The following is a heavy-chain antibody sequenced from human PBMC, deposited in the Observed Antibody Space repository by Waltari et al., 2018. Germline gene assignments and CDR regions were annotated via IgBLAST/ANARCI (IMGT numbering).Heavy chain of an antibody. V-gene: IGHV3-30*02. CDR3: AKAVGSYYNVNYYYYYMDV. D-gene: IGHD3-10*01. J-gene: IGHJ6*03. CDR1: GFTFSSYG. CDR2: IRYDGSNK. Sequence: QVQLVESGGGVVQPGGSLRLSCAASGFTFSSYGMHWVRQAPGKGLEWVAFIRYDGSNKYYADSVKGRFTISRDNSKNTLYLQMNSLRAEDTAVYYCAKAVGSYYNVNYYYYYMDVWGKGTTVTVSS.